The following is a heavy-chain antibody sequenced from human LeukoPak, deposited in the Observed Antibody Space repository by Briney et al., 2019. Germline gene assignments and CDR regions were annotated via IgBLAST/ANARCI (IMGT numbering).Heavy chain of an antibody. CDR3: ARDDTIFEVVNPRNNAFDI. CDR2: IYYSGST. Sequence: SETLSLTCTVSGGSISSYYWSWIRQPPGKGLEWIGYIYYSGSTNYNPSLKSRVTISVDTSKNQFSLKLSSVTAADTAVYYCARDDTIFEVVNPRNNAFDIWGQGTMVTVSS. V-gene: IGHV4-59*01. CDR1: GGSISSYY. J-gene: IGHJ3*02. D-gene: IGHD3-3*01.